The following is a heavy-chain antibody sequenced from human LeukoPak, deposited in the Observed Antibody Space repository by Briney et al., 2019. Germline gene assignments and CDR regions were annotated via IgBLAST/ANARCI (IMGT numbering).Heavy chain of an antibody. V-gene: IGHV3-21*01. CDR3: ARDRDGSYDAFDI. J-gene: IGHJ3*02. CDR1: GFTFSSYR. Sequence: GGSLRLSCAASGFTFSSYRMNWVRQAPGKGLEWVSSISSSSSYIYYADSVKGRFTISRDNAKNSLYLQMNSLRAEDTAVYYCARDRDGSYDAFDIWGQGTMVTVSS. CDR2: ISSSSSYI. D-gene: IGHD5-24*01.